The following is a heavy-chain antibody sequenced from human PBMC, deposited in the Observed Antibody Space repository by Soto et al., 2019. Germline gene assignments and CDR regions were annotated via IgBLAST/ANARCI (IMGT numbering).Heavy chain of an antibody. CDR3: ARHYSAYSSSDWFDP. D-gene: IGHD6-6*01. J-gene: IGHJ5*02. CDR1: AGSISSYY. V-gene: IGHV4-59*08. CDR2: ICYSGST. Sequence: QVQLQESGPGLVKPSETLSLTCTVSAGSISSYYWTWIRQPPGKGLEWIGYICYSGSTNYNPSLKRRVTISVDTSKNQFSRKLSAVTAADTAVYYCARHYSAYSSSDWFDPWGQGTLVTVSS.